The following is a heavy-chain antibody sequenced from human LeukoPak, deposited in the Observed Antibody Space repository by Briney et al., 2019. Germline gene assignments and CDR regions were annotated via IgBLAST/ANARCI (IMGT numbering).Heavy chain of an antibody. CDR3: AGDTRTFDY. D-gene: IGHD1-26*01. Sequence: GGSLRLSCAASGFTFSSYRMNWVRQAPGKGLEWVANIKQDGSEKYYVDSVKGRFTISRDNAKNPLFLQMNSLRAEDTAVYYCAGDTRTFDYWGQGTLVTVSS. J-gene: IGHJ4*02. V-gene: IGHV3-7*01. CDR1: GFTFSSYR. CDR2: IKQDGSEK.